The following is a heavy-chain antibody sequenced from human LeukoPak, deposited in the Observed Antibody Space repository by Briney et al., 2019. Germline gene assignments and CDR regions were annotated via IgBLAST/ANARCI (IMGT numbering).Heavy chain of an antibody. J-gene: IGHJ4*02. V-gene: IGHV4-34*01. D-gene: IGHD5-18*01. CDR3: ARETTTWIQLWSPALAYFDY. Sequence: SETLSLTCAVYGGSFSGYYWSWIRQPPGKGLEWIGEINHSGSTNYNPSLKSRVTISVDTSKNQFSLKLSSVTAADTAVYYCARETTTWIQLWSPALAYFDYWGQGTLVTVSS. CDR2: INHSGST. CDR1: GGSFSGYY.